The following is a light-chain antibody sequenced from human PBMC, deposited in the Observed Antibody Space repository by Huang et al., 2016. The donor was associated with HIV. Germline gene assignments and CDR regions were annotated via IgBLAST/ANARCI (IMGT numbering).Light chain of an antibody. J-gene: IGKJ2*01. CDR1: QDISDY. CDR2: ATS. Sequence: DIQMTQSPSSLSASVGDRVTITCRASQDISDYLAWLQQKPGKAPKSLIFATSTLHSGVLSRFSGSGSGTAFTLTINNLQPEDFATYYCQQYSDYPRTFGQGTKLDIK. V-gene: IGKV1-16*01. CDR3: QQYSDYPRT.